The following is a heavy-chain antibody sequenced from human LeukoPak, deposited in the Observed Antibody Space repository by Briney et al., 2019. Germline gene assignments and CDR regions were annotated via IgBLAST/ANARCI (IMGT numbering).Heavy chain of an antibody. J-gene: IGHJ4*02. CDR2: LSGSGATT. Sequence: GGSLRLSCAASGFTFDTYAMTRVRQAPGKGLEWVSGLSGSGATTYYAASVKGRFTISRDNSKNTLYLQMNSLRAEDTAVYYCAKATAYNSYYFDCWGQGTLVTVSS. V-gene: IGHV3-23*01. D-gene: IGHD5-24*01. CDR3: AKATAYNSYYFDC. CDR1: GFTFDTYA.